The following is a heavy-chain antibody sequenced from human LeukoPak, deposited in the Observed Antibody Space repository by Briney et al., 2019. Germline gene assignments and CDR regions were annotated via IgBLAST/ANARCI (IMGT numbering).Heavy chain of an antibody. Sequence: SETLSLTCTVSGRSVSSSSYYWRWIRQPPGKGLEWIGSIYYSRSTYYNPSLKSRVTISVDTSKNQFSLKLSSVTVADTAVYSSATVAAAVMHFDYWRQGTLVTVSS. D-gene: IGHD6-13*01. J-gene: IGHJ4*02. CDR3: ATVAAAVMHFDY. CDR2: IYYSRST. CDR1: GRSVSSSSYY. V-gene: IGHV4-39*01.